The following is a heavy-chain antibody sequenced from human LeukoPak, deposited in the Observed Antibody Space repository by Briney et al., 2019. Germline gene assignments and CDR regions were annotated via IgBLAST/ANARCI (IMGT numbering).Heavy chain of an antibody. D-gene: IGHD2-2*01. V-gene: IGHV4-38-2*02. CDR1: GYSISSGYY. CDR2: IYHGGST. CDR3: ARDSRAGPAQYFQH. Sequence: SETLSLTCAVSGYSISSGYYWGWIRQPPGKGLEWIGSIYHGGSTYYNPSLKSRVTISVDTSKNQFSLKLSSVTAADTAVYYCARDSRAGPAQYFQHWGQGTLVTVSS. J-gene: IGHJ1*01.